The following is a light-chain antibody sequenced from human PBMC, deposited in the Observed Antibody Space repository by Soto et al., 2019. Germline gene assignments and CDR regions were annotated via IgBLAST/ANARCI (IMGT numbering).Light chain of an antibody. Sequence: QSALTQPASVSGSPGQSITISCAGTSNDVGGFNLVSWYQQHPGKAPKLMIYDVSNRPSGVSNRFSGSKSGNTASLTISGLQAEDEADYYCSSSTSSTALEALVFGGGTKLTVL. CDR1: SNDVGGFNL. CDR3: SSSTSSTALEALV. V-gene: IGLV2-14*02. J-gene: IGLJ2*01. CDR2: DVS.